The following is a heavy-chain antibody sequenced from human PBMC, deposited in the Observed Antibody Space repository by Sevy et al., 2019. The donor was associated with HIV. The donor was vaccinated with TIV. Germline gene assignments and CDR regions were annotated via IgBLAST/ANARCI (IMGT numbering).Heavy chain of an antibody. J-gene: IGHJ4*02. Sequence: GESLKISCSAFGFTFQTFGMHWVRQSPGKGPEWLAVISSDGLNRNYADSVRGRFTISRDNSKNLLFLQMNSLIPNDTAVYFCTKESLRGTYIRGDFDHWGQGTLVTVSS. CDR3: TKESLRGTYIRGDFDH. CDR2: ISSDGLNR. D-gene: IGHD3-10*02. CDR1: GFTFQTFG. V-gene: IGHV3-30*18.